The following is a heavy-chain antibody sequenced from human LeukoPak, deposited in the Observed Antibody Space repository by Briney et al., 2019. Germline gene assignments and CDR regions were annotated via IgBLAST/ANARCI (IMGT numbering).Heavy chain of an antibody. CDR1: GFAFSAYW. J-gene: IGHJ4*02. CDR3: AAWGLHNY. Sequence: GGSLRLSCSASGFAFSAYWMNWVRRAPGKGPEWVANINLSGSAQHYVDSVKGRGAISRDNAKSSLYLQMNSLRVEDTAVYYCAAWGLHNYWGQGTLVTVSS. D-gene: IGHD7-27*01. CDR2: INLSGSAQ. V-gene: IGHV3-7*01.